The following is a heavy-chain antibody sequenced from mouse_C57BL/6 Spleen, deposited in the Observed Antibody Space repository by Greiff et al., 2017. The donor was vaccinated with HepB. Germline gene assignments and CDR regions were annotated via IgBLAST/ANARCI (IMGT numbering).Heavy chain of an antibody. Sequence: EVQLQQSGPELVKPGASVKISCKASGYTFTDYYMNWVKQSHGKSLEWIGDINPNNGGTSYNQKFKGKATLTVDKSSSTAYMELRSLTSEDSAVYYCARSEGYYVRPFAYWGQGTLVTVSA. CDR2: INPNNGGT. J-gene: IGHJ3*01. D-gene: IGHD2-3*01. CDR1: GYTFTDYY. CDR3: ARSEGYYVRPFAY. V-gene: IGHV1-26*01.